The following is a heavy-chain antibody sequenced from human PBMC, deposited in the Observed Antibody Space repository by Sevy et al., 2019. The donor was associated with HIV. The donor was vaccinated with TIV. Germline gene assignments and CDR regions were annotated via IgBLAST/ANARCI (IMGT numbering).Heavy chain of an antibody. CDR3: ARCRHDSSGYYPPRFDY. J-gene: IGHJ4*02. CDR1: GGSISSGDYY. D-gene: IGHD3-22*01. Sequence: SETLSLTCTVSGGSISSGDYYWSWIRQPPGKGLEWIGYIYYSGSTYYNPSLKSRVTISVDTSKNQFSLKLSSVTAADTAVYYCARCRHDSSGYYPPRFDYWGQGTLVIVSS. V-gene: IGHV4-30-4*01. CDR2: IYYSGST.